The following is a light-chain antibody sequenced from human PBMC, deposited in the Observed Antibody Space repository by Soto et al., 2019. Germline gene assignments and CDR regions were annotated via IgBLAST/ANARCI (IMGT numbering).Light chain of an antibody. V-gene: IGKV1-39*01. Sequence: DIQMTQSPSSLSASVGDRVTITCRASQSISTYLNWYQQKPGKAPKLLISGASTLQSGVPSRFSGSGSVTDFTLTISSLQPEEFATYYCQQTYSTPLTFGGGTKVDIK. CDR2: GAS. CDR3: QQTYSTPLT. J-gene: IGKJ4*01. CDR1: QSISTY.